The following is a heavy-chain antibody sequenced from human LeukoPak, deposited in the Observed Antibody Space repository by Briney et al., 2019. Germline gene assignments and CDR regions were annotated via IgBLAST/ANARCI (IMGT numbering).Heavy chain of an antibody. D-gene: IGHD2-2*01. J-gene: IGHJ4*02. V-gene: IGHV4-34*01. Sequence: SETLSLTCAVYGGSFSGYYWSWIRQPPGKGLEWIGEINHSGSTNYNPSLKSRVTISVDTSKNQFSLKLSSVTAADTAVYYCARGHVHCSSTSCFACLPDYWGQGTLVTVSS. CDR3: ARGHVHCSSTSCFACLPDY. CDR2: INHSGST. CDR1: GGSFSGYY.